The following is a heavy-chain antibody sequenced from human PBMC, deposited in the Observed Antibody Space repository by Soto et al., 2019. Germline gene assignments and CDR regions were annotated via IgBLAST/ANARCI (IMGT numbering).Heavy chain of an antibody. Sequence: GGSLRLSCAASGFTFSSYGMHWVRQAPGKGLEWVAVISYDGSNKYYADSVKGRFTISRDNSKNTLYLQMNSLRAEDTAVYYCAKDWSDSSGYYYSGAFGYWGQGTLVTVSS. D-gene: IGHD3-22*01. CDR1: GFTFSSYG. V-gene: IGHV3-30*18. CDR3: AKDWSDSSGYYYSGAFGY. J-gene: IGHJ4*02. CDR2: ISYDGSNK.